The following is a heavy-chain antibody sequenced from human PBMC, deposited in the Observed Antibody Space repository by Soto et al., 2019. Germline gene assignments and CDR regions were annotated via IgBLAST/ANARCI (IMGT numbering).Heavy chain of an antibody. D-gene: IGHD5-18*01. CDR3: AADKGDSYGYGSY. CDR2: IVVGSVST. V-gene: IGHV1-58*01. CDR1: GFTFTSSA. Sequence: QMQLVQSGPEVKKPGTSVKVSCKASGFTFTSSAVQWVRQARGQRLEWIGWIVVGSVSTDYAQKFQERVNLTRDMSTSTAYMELSSLRSEETAVYYCAADKGDSYGYGSYWGQGTLVTVSS. J-gene: IGHJ4*02.